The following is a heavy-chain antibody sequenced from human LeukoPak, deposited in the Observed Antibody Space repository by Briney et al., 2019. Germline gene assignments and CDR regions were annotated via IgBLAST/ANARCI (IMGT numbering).Heavy chain of an antibody. CDR2: IYYSGST. Sequence: SETLSLTCTVSGGSISSYYWSWIRQPPGKGLEWIGYIYYSGSTNYNPSLKSRVTISVDTSKNQLSLKLSSVTAADTAVYYCARSSSSWLFYFDYWGQGTLVTVSS. V-gene: IGHV4-59*01. J-gene: IGHJ4*02. CDR1: GGSISSYY. D-gene: IGHD6-13*01. CDR3: ARSSSSWLFYFDY.